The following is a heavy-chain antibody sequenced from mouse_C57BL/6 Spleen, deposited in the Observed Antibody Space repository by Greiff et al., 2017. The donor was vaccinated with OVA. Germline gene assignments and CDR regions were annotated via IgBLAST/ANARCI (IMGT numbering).Heavy chain of an antibody. V-gene: IGHV5-16*01. J-gene: IGHJ4*01. D-gene: IGHD4-1*01. Sequence: DVKLVESEGGLVQPGSSMKLSCTASGFTFSDYYMAWVRQVPEKGLEWVANINYDGSSTYYLDSLKSRFIISRDNAKNILYLQMSSLKSEDTATYYCARDPPGRAMDYWGQGTSVTVSS. CDR3: ARDPPGRAMDY. CDR2: INYDGSST. CDR1: GFTFSDYY.